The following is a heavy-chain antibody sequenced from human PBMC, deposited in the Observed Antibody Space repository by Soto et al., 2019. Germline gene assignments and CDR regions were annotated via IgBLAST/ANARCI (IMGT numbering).Heavy chain of an antibody. CDR1: GFSFSKYG. D-gene: IGHD6-19*01. Sequence: GGSVRLSCGASGFSFSKYGMHWVRQAPGEGLEWLSLISYDGSEKWYAESVKGRFTISRDNSKNTLYLQMNSLRGDDTAVYFCAKGYEVSPPVASAWYSNYFYGVDVSGPGTTVTVSS. V-gene: IGHV3-30*18. J-gene: IGHJ6*02. CDR3: AKGYEVSPPVASAWYSNYFYGVDV. CDR2: ISYDGSEK.